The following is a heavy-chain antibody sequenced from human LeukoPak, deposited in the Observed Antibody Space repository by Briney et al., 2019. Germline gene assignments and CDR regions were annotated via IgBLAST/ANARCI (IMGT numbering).Heavy chain of an antibody. D-gene: IGHD4-23*01. CDR3: ARDALRWGAVYYFDY. CDR1: GFTFSSYG. Sequence: GGSLRLSCAASGFTFSSYGMHWVRQAPGKGLEWVAVIWYDGSNKYYADSVKGRFTISRDNSKNTLYLQMNSLRAEDTAVYYCARDALRWGAVYYFDYWGQGTLVTVSS. CDR2: IWYDGSNK. J-gene: IGHJ4*02. V-gene: IGHV3-33*01.